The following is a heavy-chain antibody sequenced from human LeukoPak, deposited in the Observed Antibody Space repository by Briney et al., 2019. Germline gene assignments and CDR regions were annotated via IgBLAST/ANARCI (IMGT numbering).Heavy chain of an antibody. CDR1: GFTFSSYG. CDR2: IRYDGSNK. D-gene: IGHD3-3*01. J-gene: IGHJ4*02. V-gene: IGHV3-30*02. CDR3: AKDSADFWSGYPPSTYFDY. Sequence: GGSLRLSCAASGFTFSSYGMQWLRQAPGKGLEWVAFIRYDGSNKYYADSVKGRFTISRDNSKNTLYLQMNSLRAEDTAVYYCAKDSADFWSGYPPSTYFDYWGQGTLVTVSS.